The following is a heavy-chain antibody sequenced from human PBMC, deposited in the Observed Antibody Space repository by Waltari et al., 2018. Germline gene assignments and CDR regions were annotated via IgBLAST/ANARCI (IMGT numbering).Heavy chain of an antibody. Sequence: QVQLQESGPGLVKPSQTLSLTCTVSGGSISSGGYYWSWIRQHPGKGLEWIGYIYYSGGTYYNPSLKRRVTISVDTSKNQFSLKLSSVTAADTAVYYCARLPPGVYSGSYQTPWGQGTLVIVSS. CDR1: GGSISSGGYY. CDR3: ARLPPGVYSGSYQTP. CDR2: IYYSGGT. J-gene: IGHJ5*02. V-gene: IGHV4-31*03. D-gene: IGHD1-26*01.